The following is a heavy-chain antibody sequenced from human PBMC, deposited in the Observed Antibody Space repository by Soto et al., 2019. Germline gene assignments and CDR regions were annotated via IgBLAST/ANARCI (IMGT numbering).Heavy chain of an antibody. CDR3: ARRHLAVAVSPWFDP. Sequence: QVTLKESGPVLVKTTETLTLRCTVSGLSITDSEMGVSWIRQPPGQPLEWLAHIDSSGEKSYRTFLKSRLAISKDNSNSQIVLTMTNMDPADTATYYCARRHLAVAVSPWFDPWGQGIPVTVSS. CDR2: IDSSGEK. D-gene: IGHD6-19*01. J-gene: IGHJ5*02. V-gene: IGHV2-26*01. CDR1: GLSITDSEMG.